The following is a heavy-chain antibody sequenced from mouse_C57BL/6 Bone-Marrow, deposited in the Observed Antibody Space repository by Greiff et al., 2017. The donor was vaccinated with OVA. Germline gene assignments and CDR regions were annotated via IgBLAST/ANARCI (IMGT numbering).Heavy chain of an antibody. Sequence: VHVKQSVAELVRPGASVKLSCTASGFNIKNTYMHWVKQRPEQGLEWIGRIDPANGNTKYAPKFQGKATITADTSSNTAYLQLSSLTSEDTAIYYCARPRAARLYYAMDYWGQGTSVTVSS. CDR1: GFNIKNTY. V-gene: IGHV14-3*01. CDR2: IDPANGNT. D-gene: IGHD1-2*01. J-gene: IGHJ4*01. CDR3: ARPRAARLYYAMDY.